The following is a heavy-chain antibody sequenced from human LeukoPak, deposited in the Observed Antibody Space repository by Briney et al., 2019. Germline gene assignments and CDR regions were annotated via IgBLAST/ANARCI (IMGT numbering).Heavy chain of an antibody. D-gene: IGHD5-24*01. CDR3: AGSMARWANPREDYMDV. Sequence: RRASMKVSCKSSGFIFTDYHLHWLRQAPGQGLEWMGWINPNSGGTNYAQKFQGRVTITRDTSASTAYMELSSLRSEDMAVYYCAGSMARWANPREDYMDVWGKGTTGTISS. V-gene: IGHV1-2*02. CDR2: INPNSGGT. CDR1: GFIFTDYH. J-gene: IGHJ6*03.